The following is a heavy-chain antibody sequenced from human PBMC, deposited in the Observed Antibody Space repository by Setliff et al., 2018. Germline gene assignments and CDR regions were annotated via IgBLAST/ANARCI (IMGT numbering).Heavy chain of an antibody. D-gene: IGHD2-15*01. V-gene: IGHV1-18*01. Sequence: ASVKVACKASGYTFTNYGISWVRQAPGQGLEWMGWISAYNGNTHYAQKLQGRVTMTTDTSTSTAYMELRSLRSDATAVYYCARVPLPLDIVVVVAATPLEYYYYMDVWGKGTTVTVSS. CDR2: ISAYNGNT. CDR1: GYTFTNYG. J-gene: IGHJ6*03. CDR3: ARVPLPLDIVVVVAATPLEYYYYMDV.